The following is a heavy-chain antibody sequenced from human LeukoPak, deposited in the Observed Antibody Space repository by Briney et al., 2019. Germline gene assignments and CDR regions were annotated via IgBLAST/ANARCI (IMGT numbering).Heavy chain of an antibody. CDR3: ARDLGRGYCSSTSCIYNWFDP. D-gene: IGHD2-2*01. CDR2: IYHSGST. Sequence: PSGTLSLTCAVSGGSISSSNWWSWVRQPPGKGLEWIGEIYHSGSTNYNPSLKSRVTISVDKSKNQFSLKLSSVTAADTAVYYCARDLGRGYCSSTSCIYNWFDPWGQGTLVTVSS. CDR1: GGSISSSNW. J-gene: IGHJ5*02. V-gene: IGHV4-4*02.